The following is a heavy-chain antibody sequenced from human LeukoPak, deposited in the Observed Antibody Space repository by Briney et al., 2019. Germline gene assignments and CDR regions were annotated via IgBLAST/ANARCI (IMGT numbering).Heavy chain of an antibody. CDR2: IFYSGST. Sequence: PSQTRSLTCTVSGGSISSGGYYWSWLRQHPGKGLEWIGYIFYSGSTYYNPSLKSRVTISVATSKNQFSLKLSSVTAADTAVYYCARGGLLFWFDPWGQGTLVTVSS. J-gene: IGHJ5*02. CDR3: ARGGLLFWFDP. CDR1: GGSISSGGYY. D-gene: IGHD3-10*01. V-gene: IGHV4-31*03.